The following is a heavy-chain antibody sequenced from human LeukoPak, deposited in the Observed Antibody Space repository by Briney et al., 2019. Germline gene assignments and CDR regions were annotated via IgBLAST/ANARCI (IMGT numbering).Heavy chain of an antibody. CDR1: GFTFSTYW. V-gene: IGHV3-7*01. Sequence: QPGGSLRLSCAASGFTFSTYWMSWVRQAPGKGLEWVANINQDGSEKYCVDSVKGRFTISRDNAKNSLYLQMNILRVEDTAVYYCAEGSQTYPYWGQGTLVTVSS. CDR2: INQDGSEK. CDR3: AEGSQTYPY. D-gene: IGHD3-10*01. J-gene: IGHJ4*02.